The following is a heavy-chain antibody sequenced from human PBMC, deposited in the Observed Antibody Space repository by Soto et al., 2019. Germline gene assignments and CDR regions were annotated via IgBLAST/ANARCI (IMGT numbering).Heavy chain of an antibody. CDR1: GFTFTDYW. J-gene: IGHJ4*02. Sequence: GGALRLSCADSGFTFTDYWTHWVRQAPGKGLVWVSRINSDGSRTSYADSVTGRFTISRDNAKNTLYLQMNSLRVEDTALYYCARETYRGFYFDYWGQGTLVTVSS. V-gene: IGHV3-74*01. CDR3: ARETYRGFYFDY. D-gene: IGHD4-4*01. CDR2: INSDGSRT.